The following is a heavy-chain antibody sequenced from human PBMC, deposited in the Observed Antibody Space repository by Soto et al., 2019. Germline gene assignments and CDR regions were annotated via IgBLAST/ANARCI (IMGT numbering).Heavy chain of an antibody. J-gene: IGHJ3*02. CDR1: GGSISGYY. V-gene: IGHV4-59*01. Sequence: ETLSLTCTVSGGSISGYYWNWIRQPPGKGLEYIGHIYYIGTTNYNPSLKSRATISVDTSKNQFSLKLTSVTAADTAVYFCARSGSKYGANAFDIWDQGTMVTVSS. CDR3: ARSGSKYGANAFDI. CDR2: IYYIGTT. D-gene: IGHD5-18*01.